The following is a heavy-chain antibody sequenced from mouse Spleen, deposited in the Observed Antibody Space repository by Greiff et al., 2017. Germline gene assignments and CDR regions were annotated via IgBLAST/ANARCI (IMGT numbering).Heavy chain of an antibody. CDR1: GFTFTDYY. CDR2: IRNKANGYTT. CDR3: ARDRGLGYFDV. J-gene: IGHJ1*01. D-gene: IGHD3-1*01. Sequence: EVMLVESGGGLVQPGGSLRLSCATSGFTFTDYYMSWVRQPPGKALEWLGFIRNKANGYTTEYSASVKGRFTISRDNSQSILYLQMNTLRAEDSATYYCARDRGLGYFDVWGAGTTVTVSS. V-gene: IGHV7-3*02.